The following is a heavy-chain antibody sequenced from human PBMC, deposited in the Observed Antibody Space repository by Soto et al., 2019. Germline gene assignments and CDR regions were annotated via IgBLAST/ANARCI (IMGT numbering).Heavy chain of an antibody. J-gene: IGHJ1*01. Sequence: QVQLVESGGGVVRPGRSLRLSCAASGFTFSSYGMHWVRQAPGKGLEWVAVISYDGSNKYYADSVKGRFTISRDNSKNTLYLQMNSLRAEDTAVYYCAKDRELVRGEYFQHWGQGTLVTVSS. D-gene: IGHD6-13*01. CDR3: AKDRELVRGEYFQH. V-gene: IGHV3-30*18. CDR1: GFTFSSYG. CDR2: ISYDGSNK.